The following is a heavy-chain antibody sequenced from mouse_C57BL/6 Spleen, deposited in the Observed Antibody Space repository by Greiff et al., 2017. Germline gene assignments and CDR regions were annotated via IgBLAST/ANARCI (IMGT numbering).Heavy chain of an antibody. Sequence: QVQLKESGPELVKPGASVKISCKASGYAFSSSWMNWVKQRPGKGLEWIGRIYPGDGDTNYNGKFKGKATLTADKSSSTAYMQLSSLTSGDSAVYFCARGRYYYGSLDYWGQGTTLTVSS. CDR3: ARGRYYYGSLDY. D-gene: IGHD1-1*01. CDR2: IYPGDGDT. CDR1: GYAFSSSW. J-gene: IGHJ2*01. V-gene: IGHV1-82*01.